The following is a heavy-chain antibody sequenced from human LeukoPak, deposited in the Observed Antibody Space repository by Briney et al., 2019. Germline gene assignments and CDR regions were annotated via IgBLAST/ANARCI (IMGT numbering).Heavy chain of an antibody. CDR3: ARDWRGRFDP. CDR1: GGSISSGSYY. D-gene: IGHD3-3*01. Sequence: SETLSLTCTVSGGSISSGSYYWSWIRQPAGKGLEWIGRIYTSGSTSYNPSLKSRVTISVDTSKNQFSLKLSSVTAADTAVYYCARDWRGRFDPWGQGTLVTVSS. V-gene: IGHV4-61*02. CDR2: IYTSGST. J-gene: IGHJ5*02.